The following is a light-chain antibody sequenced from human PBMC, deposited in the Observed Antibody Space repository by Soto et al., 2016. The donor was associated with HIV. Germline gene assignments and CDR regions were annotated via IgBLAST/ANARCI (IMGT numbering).Light chain of an antibody. V-gene: IGKV1-9*01. CDR3: QHSSRSPRVFG. CDR2: GAS. J-gene: IGKJ3*01. CDR1: GGYAIY. Sequence: DIQLTQSPPLLSASIGDTITLSCRTTGGYAIYLAWYQQKPRMAPKLLFNGASNLQSGVPTRFSVGGSGTFFTLTITDFQPEDYATYYCQHSSRSPRVFGFGPGT.